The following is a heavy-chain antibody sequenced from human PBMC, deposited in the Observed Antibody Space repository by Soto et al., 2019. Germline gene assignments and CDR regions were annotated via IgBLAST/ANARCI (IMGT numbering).Heavy chain of an antibody. CDR2: IDKISDTI. V-gene: IGHV3-48*01. CDR3: ARGLPYSNYAHRDAFDL. Sequence: EVQLVESGGGLVQPGGSLRLSCAASGFTFSSYGMTWVRQSPGKGLEWISYIDKISDTIYYADSVKGRFTISRDNAKNSLYLQMNSLRAEDTAMYYCARGLPYSNYAHRDAFDLWGQGTMVTVSS. J-gene: IGHJ3*01. CDR1: GFTFSSYG. D-gene: IGHD4-4*01.